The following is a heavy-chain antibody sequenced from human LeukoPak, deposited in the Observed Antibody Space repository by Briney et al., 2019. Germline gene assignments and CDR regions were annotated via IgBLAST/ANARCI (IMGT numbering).Heavy chain of an antibody. J-gene: IGHJ3*02. CDR2: INPNSGGT. D-gene: IGHD2-15*01. CDR3: AREYNFKHIVVVVHDAFDI. CDR1: GYTFTGYY. V-gene: IGHV1-2*02. Sequence: GASVKVSCKASGYTFTGYYMHWVRQAPGQGLEWMEWINPNSGGTNYAQKFQGRVTMTRDTSISTAYMELSRLRSDDTAVYYCAREYNFKHIVVVVHDAFDIWGQGTMVTVSS.